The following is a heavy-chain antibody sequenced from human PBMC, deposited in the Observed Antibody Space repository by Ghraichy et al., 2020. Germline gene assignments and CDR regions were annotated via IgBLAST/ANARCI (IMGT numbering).Heavy chain of an antibody. Sequence: GGSLRLSCAVSGFTFSSYGMHWVRQAPGKGLEWVAVISFDGSNKYYADSVKGRFTISRDNSKNTLYLQMNSLSPEDTAVYYCAKDCPWCSSSRTYYHHGMDVWGQGTTVTVAS. CDR1: GFTFSSYG. CDR2: ISFDGSNK. CDR3: AKDCPWCSSSRTYYHHGMDV. V-gene: IGHV3-30*18. J-gene: IGHJ6*02. D-gene: IGHD2-2*01.